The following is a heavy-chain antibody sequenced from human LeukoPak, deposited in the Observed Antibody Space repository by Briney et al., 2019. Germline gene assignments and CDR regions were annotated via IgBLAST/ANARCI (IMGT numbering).Heavy chain of an antibody. J-gene: IGHJ4*02. D-gene: IGHD5-12*01. CDR2: ISAYNGNT. V-gene: IGHV1-18*01. CDR3: ARAITLDY. CDR1: GYTFISYR. Sequence: GASVKVSCKASGYTFISYRISWVRQAPGQGLEWMGWISAYNGNTNYAQKLQGRVTMTTDTSTSTVYMEVRSLRSDDTAIYYCARAITLDYWGQGTLVTVSS.